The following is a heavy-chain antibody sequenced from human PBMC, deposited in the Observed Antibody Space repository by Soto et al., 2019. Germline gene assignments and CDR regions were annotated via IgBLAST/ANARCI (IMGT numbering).Heavy chain of an antibody. Sequence: VKVSCKASGGTFISYAIIWVRQAPGQGLEWMGGTIPIFGTANYAQKFQGRVTITADESTSTAYMELSSLRSEDTAVYYCARDIVVVPAADYYYCGMDVWGQGTTVTVSS. CDR2: TIPIFGTA. J-gene: IGHJ6*02. D-gene: IGHD2-2*01. CDR1: GGTFISYA. CDR3: ARDIVVVPAADYYYCGMDV. V-gene: IGHV1-69*13.